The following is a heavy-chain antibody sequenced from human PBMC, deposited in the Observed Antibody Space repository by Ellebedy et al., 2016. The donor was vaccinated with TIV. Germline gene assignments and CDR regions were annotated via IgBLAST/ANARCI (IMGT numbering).Heavy chain of an antibody. CDR1: GGTFSSYA. J-gene: IGHJ3*02. D-gene: IGHD1-26*01. CDR2: IIPILGIA. V-gene: IGHV1-69*04. CDR3: ARGAALLEDAFDI. Sequence: SVKVSCXASGGTFSSYAISWVRQAPGQGLEWMGRIIPILGIANYAQKFQGRVTITADKSTSTAYMELSSLRSEDTAVYYCARGAALLEDAFDIWGQGTMVTVSS.